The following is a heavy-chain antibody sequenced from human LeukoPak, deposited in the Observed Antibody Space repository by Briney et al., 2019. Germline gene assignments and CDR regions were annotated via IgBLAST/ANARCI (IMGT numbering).Heavy chain of an antibody. CDR2: IYSGDFT. J-gene: IGHJ3*02. CDR3: ASSISAVTVPDSRDAFDI. CDR1: GFTVSSNY. Sequence: PGGSLRLSCAASGFTVSSNYMSWVRQAPGKGVEGVSLIYSGDFTYYADSVKGRFTISRDNSKNTLYLQMNSLRAEDTAVYYCASSISAVTVPDSRDAFDIWGQGTMVTVSS. V-gene: IGHV3-53*01. D-gene: IGHD2/OR15-2a*01.